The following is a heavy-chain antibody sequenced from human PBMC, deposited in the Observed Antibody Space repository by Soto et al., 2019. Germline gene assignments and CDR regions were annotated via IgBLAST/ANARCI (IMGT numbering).Heavy chain of an antibody. CDR1: GGTLSNYA. CDR2: IIPLLGTA. J-gene: IGHJ4*02. Sequence: QVQLVQSWAEVKKPGSSVKVSCKASGGTLSNYAISWMRQAPGLGLEWMGGIIPLLGTANYAQNFQGRVTITADKSTTTAYMDLSSLRSEDTAVYYCATEGYSGSYYAYWGQGTLVTVSP. D-gene: IGHD1-26*01. CDR3: ATEGYSGSYYAY. V-gene: IGHV1-69*06.